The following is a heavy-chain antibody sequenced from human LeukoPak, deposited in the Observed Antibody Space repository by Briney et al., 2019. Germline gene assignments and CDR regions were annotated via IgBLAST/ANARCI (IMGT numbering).Heavy chain of an antibody. J-gene: IGHJ4*02. V-gene: IGHV4-59*01. CDR2: IYDSGNT. D-gene: IGHD5-18*01. CDR3: ARDNFRGYSYGSLDC. Sequence: SETLSLTCTVSGVSISNYYWSWIRQPPGKGLEWIGVIYDSGNTNYNTSLKRRVTILVDTSKNQFSLKLSSVTAADTAVYYCARDNFRGYSYGSLDCWGQGTLVTVSS. CDR1: GVSISNYY.